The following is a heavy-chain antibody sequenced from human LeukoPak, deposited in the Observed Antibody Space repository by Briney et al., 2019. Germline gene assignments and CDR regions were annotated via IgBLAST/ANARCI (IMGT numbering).Heavy chain of an antibody. V-gene: IGHV1-2*02. D-gene: IGHD1-26*01. CDR3: AREVGATTGVHYFDY. Sequence: ASVKGSCKASGYTFTGYYMHWVRQAPGQGLEWMGWINPNSGGTKSAQKFLGRVTMTRDTSISTAYMELSRLRSDDTAVYYCAREVGATTGVHYFDYWGQGTLVTVSP. CDR2: INPNSGGT. J-gene: IGHJ4*02. CDR1: GYTFTGYY.